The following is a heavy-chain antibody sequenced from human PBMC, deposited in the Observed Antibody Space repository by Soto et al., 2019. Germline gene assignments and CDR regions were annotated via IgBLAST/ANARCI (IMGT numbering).Heavy chain of an antibody. Sequence: GGSLRLSCAASGFTFDDYAMHWVRQAPGKGLEWVSAISRSSSNIYYADSAKGRFTISRDNAKNSLYLQMNSLRAEDTAVYYCAREGYSYGFDYYGMDVWGQGTTVTVSS. CDR2: ISRSSSNI. CDR3: AREGYSYGFDYYGMDV. CDR1: GFTFDDYA. D-gene: IGHD5-18*01. J-gene: IGHJ6*02. V-gene: IGHV3-21*04.